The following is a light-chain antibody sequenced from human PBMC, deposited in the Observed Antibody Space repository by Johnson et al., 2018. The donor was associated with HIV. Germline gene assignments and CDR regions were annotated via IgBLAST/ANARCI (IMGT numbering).Light chain of an antibody. V-gene: IGLV1-51*01. CDR1: SSNIGNNY. CDR2: DNN. J-gene: IGLJ1*01. CDR3: GTWDSSLSAHYV. Sequence: QPVLTQPPSVSAAPGQKVTISCSGSSSNIGNNYVSWYQQFPGTAPKLLIYDNNKRPSGIPDRFSGSKSGTSATLGITGLPTGDEADYYCGTWDSSLSAHYVFGTGTKVTVL.